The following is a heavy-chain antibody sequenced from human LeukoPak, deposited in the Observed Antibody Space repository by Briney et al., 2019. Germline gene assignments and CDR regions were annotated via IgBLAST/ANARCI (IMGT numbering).Heavy chain of an antibody. Sequence: GGFLRLSCEASGFPFSTCAMSWVRQTPGKGLEWVSAISAGGGTTFHADSVKGRFTISRDNYKHTLYLQMNSLRADGTAVYYCAKGSSSFYGGNLDGYWGQGTLVTVSS. CDR2: ISAGGGTT. D-gene: IGHD4-23*01. CDR3: AKGSSSFYGGNLDGY. V-gene: IGHV3-23*01. CDR1: GFPFSTCA. J-gene: IGHJ4*02.